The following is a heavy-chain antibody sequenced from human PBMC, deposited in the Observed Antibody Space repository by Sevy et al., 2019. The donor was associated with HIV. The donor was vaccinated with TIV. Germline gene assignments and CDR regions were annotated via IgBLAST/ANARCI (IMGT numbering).Heavy chain of an antibody. CDR2: ISFGGSNK. Sequence: GGSLRLSCAASGFTFSSYDMHWVRQAPGKGLEWVAFISFGGSNKYYADSVKGRLTISRDNSKNTLYLQINSLKPEDTAVYYCAHLDFDVDKTMGKGEYWGQGTLVTVSS. D-gene: IGHD5-18*01. V-gene: IGHV3-30*03. J-gene: IGHJ4*02. CDR3: AHLDFDVDKTMGKGEY. CDR1: GFTFSSYD.